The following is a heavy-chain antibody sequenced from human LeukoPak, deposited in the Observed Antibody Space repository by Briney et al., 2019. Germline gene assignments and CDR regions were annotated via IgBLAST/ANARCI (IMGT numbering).Heavy chain of an antibody. Sequence: PGGSLRLSCAVSGFSLDDYAMHWVRQAPGKGLEWVSGISWNSDNIGYADSVKGRFTISRDNAKNSLYLQMNSLRAEDTALYYCAKASAYCGGDCYLGGGLDSWGQGILVTVSS. CDR1: GFSLDDYA. CDR3: AKASAYCGGDCYLGGGLDS. D-gene: IGHD2-21*02. V-gene: IGHV3-9*01. J-gene: IGHJ4*02. CDR2: ISWNSDNI.